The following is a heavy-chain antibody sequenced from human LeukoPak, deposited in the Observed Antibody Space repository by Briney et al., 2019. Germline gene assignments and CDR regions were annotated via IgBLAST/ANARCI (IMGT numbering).Heavy chain of an antibody. Sequence: GGSLRLSCAASGFTFSSYEMNWVRQAPGKGLEWVSYISSSGSTIYYADSVKGRFTISRDNAKNSLYLQMNSLRAEDTAVYYCARGVVVVDANDYWGQGTLVTVSS. V-gene: IGHV3-48*03. J-gene: IGHJ4*02. CDR3: ARGVVVVDANDY. CDR2: ISSSGSTI. CDR1: GFTFSSYE. D-gene: IGHD2-15*01.